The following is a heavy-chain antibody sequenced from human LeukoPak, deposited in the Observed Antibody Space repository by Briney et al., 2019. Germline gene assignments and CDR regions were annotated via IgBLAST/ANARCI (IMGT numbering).Heavy chain of an antibody. V-gene: IGHV3-30*18. CDR3: AKDLDYFTQYAFDI. CDR2: MSYDGSNK. D-gene: IGHD2/OR15-2a*01. J-gene: IGHJ3*02. Sequence: QPVRALILSCAASGFTFSDYGLHWVRQAPGKGLEWVEDMSYDGSNKYYADSVRGRFTISRDNYKNTLYLQMNSLRAEDTAVYYCAKDLDYFTQYAFDIWGQGTMVTVSS. CDR1: GFTFSDYG.